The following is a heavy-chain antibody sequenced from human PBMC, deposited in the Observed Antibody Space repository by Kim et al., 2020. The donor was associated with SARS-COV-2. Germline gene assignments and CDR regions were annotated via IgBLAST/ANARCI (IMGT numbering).Heavy chain of an antibody. D-gene: IGHD2-21*02. J-gene: IGHJ6*01. V-gene: IGHV4-39*01. CDR2: IYYSGTN. Sequence: SETLSLTCTVSGDSINNSSSYWGWIRQPPGKGLEWIGSIYYSGTNYYNPSLKSRVTISVDTSKNRFSLQLRSVTAAETAVYFCARHQHSGADNPKRFYY. CDR3: ARHQHSGADNPKRFYY. CDR1: GDSINNSSSY.